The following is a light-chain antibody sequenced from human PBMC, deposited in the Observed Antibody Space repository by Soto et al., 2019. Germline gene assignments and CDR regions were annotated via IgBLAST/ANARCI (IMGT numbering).Light chain of an antibody. J-gene: IGLJ1*01. Sequence: QSVLTQPAFVSGSPGQSITISCTGTSSDVGGYDFVSWYQHHPGKAPRLMIYDVSHRPSGVSDRFSASKSGNTASLTISGLLAEDEADYYCSSYTSISTYVFGTGTKLTVL. CDR3: SSYTSISTYV. V-gene: IGLV2-14*03. CDR2: DVS. CDR1: SSDVGGYDF.